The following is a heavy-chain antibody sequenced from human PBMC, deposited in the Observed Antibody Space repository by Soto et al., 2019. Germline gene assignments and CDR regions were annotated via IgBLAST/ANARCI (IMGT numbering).Heavy chain of an antibody. CDR1: GYTFTSYG. Sequence: SVKVSCKASGYTFTSYGISWVRQAPGQGLEWMGGIIPIFGTANYAQKFQGRVTITADESTSTAYMELSSLRSEDTAVYYCASFRGSSPGYFDYWGQGTLVTVSS. V-gene: IGHV1-69*13. J-gene: IGHJ4*02. CDR3: ASFRGSSPGYFDY. D-gene: IGHD1-26*01. CDR2: IIPIFGTA.